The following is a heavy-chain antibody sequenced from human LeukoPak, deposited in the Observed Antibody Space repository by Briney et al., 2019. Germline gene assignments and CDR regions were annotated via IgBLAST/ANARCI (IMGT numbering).Heavy chain of an antibody. CDR3: ARGAANWNYDDAFDI. J-gene: IGHJ3*02. Sequence: GGSLRLSCAASGFTFSNYNMNWVRQAPGKGLEWVSILYSGGSTYYAESVRGRFTISRDNSKNTLYLQMNGLRAEDTAVYYCARGAANWNYDDAFDIWGQGTMVTVSS. V-gene: IGHV3-66*01. CDR2: LYSGGST. CDR1: GFTFSNYN. D-gene: IGHD1-7*01.